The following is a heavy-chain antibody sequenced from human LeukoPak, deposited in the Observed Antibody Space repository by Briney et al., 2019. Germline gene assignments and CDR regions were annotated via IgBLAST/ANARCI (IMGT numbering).Heavy chain of an antibody. V-gene: IGHV4-34*01. CDR1: GGSFSGYY. CDR2: INHSGST. D-gene: IGHD2-15*01. CDR3: ARGGGWWPPNWFDP. Sequence: PSETLSLTCAVYGGSFSGYYWSWIRQPPGKGLEWIGEINHSGSTNYNPSLKSRVTISVDTSKNQFSLKLSSVTAADTAVYYCARGGGWWPPNWFDPWGQGTLVTVSS. J-gene: IGHJ5*02.